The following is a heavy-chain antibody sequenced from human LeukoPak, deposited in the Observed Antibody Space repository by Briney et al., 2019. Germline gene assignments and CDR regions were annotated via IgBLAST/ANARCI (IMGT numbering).Heavy chain of an antibody. CDR3: ARTQLDYYYMDV. J-gene: IGHJ6*03. V-gene: IGHV4-4*02. CDR1: GGSISSNNW. CDR2: IFHSGST. D-gene: IGHD2-2*01. Sequence: SETLSLTCAVSGGSISSNNWWSWVRQPPGKGLEWIGEIFHSGSTNYNPSLKSRVTMSVDTSKNQFSLKLSSVTAADTAVYYCARTQLDYYYMDVWGKGTTVTISS.